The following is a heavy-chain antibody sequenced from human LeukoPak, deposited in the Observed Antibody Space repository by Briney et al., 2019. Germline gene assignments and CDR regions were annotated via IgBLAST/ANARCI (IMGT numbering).Heavy chain of an antibody. J-gene: IGHJ4*02. CDR2: IKQDGGEK. D-gene: IGHD2/OR15-2a*01. V-gene: IGHV3-7*01. Sequence: GGSLRLSCAASGFTFSNYWMNWVRQAPGKGLEWVANIKQDGGEKSYVDSVKGRFTISRDNAKNSLYLQMNSLRAEDTAVYYCARDGGHSTDFDYWGQGTLVTVSS. CDR1: GFTFSNYW. CDR3: ARDGGHSTDFDY.